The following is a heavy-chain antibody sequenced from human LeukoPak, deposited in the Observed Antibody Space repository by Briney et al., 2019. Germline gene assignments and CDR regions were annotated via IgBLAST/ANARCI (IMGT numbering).Heavy chain of an antibody. D-gene: IGHD5-18*01. J-gene: IGHJ4*02. CDR3: ARGLRGYTYGLDH. V-gene: IGHV3-48*03. CDR2: ISSSDSTI. CDR1: GFSFNIYE. Sequence: GGSLRLSCTASGFSFNIYEMNWVRQAPGKGLEWVSYISSSDSTIYYADSVKGRFTISRDSAKDLLYLQMNSLRAEDTAVYYCARGLRGYTYGLDHWGQGTLVAVSS.